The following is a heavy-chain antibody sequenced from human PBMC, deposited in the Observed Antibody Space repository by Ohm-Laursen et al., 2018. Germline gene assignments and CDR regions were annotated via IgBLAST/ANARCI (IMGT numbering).Heavy chain of an antibody. CDR1: GFAFDDYA. J-gene: IGHJ4*02. V-gene: IGHV3-9*01. Sequence: SLRLSCTASGFAFDDYAMHWVRQAPGKGLEWVSGISWNSGYISYADSVKGRFTISRDNAKNSLFLQMNSLRAEDTAVYYCARVMGAAGAATLPNFDYWGQGTLVTVSS. CDR3: ARVMGAAGAATLPNFDY. D-gene: IGHD6-13*01. CDR2: ISWNSGYI.